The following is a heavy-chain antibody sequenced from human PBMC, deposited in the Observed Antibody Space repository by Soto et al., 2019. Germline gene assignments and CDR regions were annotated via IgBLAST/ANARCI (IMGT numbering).Heavy chain of an antibody. J-gene: IGHJ6*02. V-gene: IGHV1-69*12. Sequence: QVQPVQSGAEVKKPGSSVKVSCKASGGTFRTSAISWVRQAPGQGLEWVGGIMPVFRRPKYAQNFQGRVTISADESRSTAYMELSSLRSDDTAVYYCARDKDRPQLGGNYYYILDVWGQGTAVTVSS. CDR1: GGTFRTSA. CDR3: ARDKDRPQLGGNYYYILDV. D-gene: IGHD3-3*02. CDR2: IMPVFRRP.